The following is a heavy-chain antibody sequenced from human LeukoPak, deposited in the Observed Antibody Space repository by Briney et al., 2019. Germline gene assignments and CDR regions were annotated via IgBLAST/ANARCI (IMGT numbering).Heavy chain of an antibody. Sequence: GESLKISCKGCGYSFTSYWIGWVRQMPGKGLEWMGIIYPGDSDTRYSPSFQGQVTISADKSISTAYLQWSSLKASDTAMYYCARRTYCGGDCYLPFDYWGQGTLVTVSS. CDR1: GYSFTSYW. CDR2: IYPGDSDT. CDR3: ARRTYCGGDCYLPFDY. D-gene: IGHD2-21*01. J-gene: IGHJ4*02. V-gene: IGHV5-51*01.